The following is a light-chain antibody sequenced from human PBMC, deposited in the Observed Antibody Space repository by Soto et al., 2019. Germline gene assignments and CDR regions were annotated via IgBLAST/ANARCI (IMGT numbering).Light chain of an antibody. CDR2: DVS. J-gene: IGKJ4*01. V-gene: IGKV3-11*01. CDR1: QSLGKY. Sequence: EIVLTQSPVTLSLSPGDTATLSCRASQSLGKYLAWYQQKPGQAPRLLIYDVSNRASGIPARFSGSGSGTDFTLTVSSLEPEDFAVYYCQHRSNWPLTFGGGPRWRSN. CDR3: QHRSNWPLT.